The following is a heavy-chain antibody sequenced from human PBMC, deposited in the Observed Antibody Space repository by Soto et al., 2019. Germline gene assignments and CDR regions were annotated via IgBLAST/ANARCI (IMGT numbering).Heavy chain of an antibody. D-gene: IGHD3-10*01. CDR3: AGRRDGSGSLDY. CDR1: GGSISSNNW. Sequence: QVQLQESGPGLVKPSGTLSLTCAVSGGSISSNNWWIWVRQPPGKGLEWIGEIYHSGSTGYNPSFKSRGTISVDKSKNQFPLKLSSVTAADTAVYYCAGRRDGSGSLDYWGQGTLLTVSS. V-gene: IGHV4-4*02. J-gene: IGHJ4*02. CDR2: IYHSGST.